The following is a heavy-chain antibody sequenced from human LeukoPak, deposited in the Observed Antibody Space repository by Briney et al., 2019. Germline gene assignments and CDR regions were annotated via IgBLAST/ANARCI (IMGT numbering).Heavy chain of an antibody. D-gene: IGHD2-2*01. Sequence: GASVKVSCKASGYTFTGYYMHWVRQAPGQGLEWMGWINPNSGGTNYAQKFQGRVTVTRNTSISTAYMELSRLRSDDTAVYYCARGLIVVVPAAPTHAFDIWGQGTMVTVSS. CDR1: GYTFTGYY. CDR2: INPNSGGT. V-gene: IGHV1-2*02. CDR3: ARGLIVVVPAAPTHAFDI. J-gene: IGHJ3*02.